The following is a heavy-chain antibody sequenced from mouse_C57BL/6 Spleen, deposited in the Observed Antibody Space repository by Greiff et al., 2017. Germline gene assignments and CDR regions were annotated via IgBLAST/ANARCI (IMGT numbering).Heavy chain of an antibody. Sequence: VQLQQSGPELVKPGASVKISCKASGYSFTDYNMNWVRQSNGKSLEWIGVINPNSGTTSYNQKFKGKATLTVDQSSSTAYMQHNSLTSEGTAVYYWARDGSSYKGFDYWGQGTTHTVSS. J-gene: IGHJ2*01. D-gene: IGHD1-1*01. CDR3: ARDGSSYKGFDY. CDR2: INPNSGTT. V-gene: IGHV1-39*01. CDR1: GYSFTDYN.